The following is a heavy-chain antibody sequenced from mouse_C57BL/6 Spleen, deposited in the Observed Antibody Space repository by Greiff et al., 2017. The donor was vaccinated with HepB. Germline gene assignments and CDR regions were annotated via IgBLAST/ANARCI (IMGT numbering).Heavy chain of an antibody. V-gene: IGHV1-64*01. J-gene: IGHJ4*01. D-gene: IGHD2-14*01. CDR2: IHPNSGST. CDR3: ARSGVYRTYAMDY. Sequence: QVQLQQPGAELVKPGASVKLSCKASGYTFTSYWMHWVKQRPGQGLEWIGMIHPNSGSTNYNEKFKSKATLTVDKSSSTAYMQLSSQTSEDSAVYYCARSGVYRTYAMDYWGQGTSVTVSS. CDR1: GYTFTSYW.